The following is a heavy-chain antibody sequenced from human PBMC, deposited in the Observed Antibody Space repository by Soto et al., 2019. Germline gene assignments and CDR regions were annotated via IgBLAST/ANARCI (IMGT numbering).Heavy chain of an antibody. V-gene: IGHV1-46*01. CDR2: INPNSGTT. Sequence: SGKVSFKASGYMFTYYYIHWVRQAPGQGLEWMGIINPNSGTTTYAQSFQGRVTMTRDTSTSTVYMELTSLTSEDTAIYYCERGTYSYGSLYYLDYWGQGTLVTVSS. CDR1: GYMFTYYY. J-gene: IGHJ4*02. D-gene: IGHD3-10*01. CDR3: ERGTYSYGSLYYLDY.